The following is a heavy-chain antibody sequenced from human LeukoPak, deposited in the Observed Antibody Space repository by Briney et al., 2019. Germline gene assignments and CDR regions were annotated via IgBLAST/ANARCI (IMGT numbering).Heavy chain of an antibody. CDR3: ATLYDFWNLNYYYYMDV. J-gene: IGHJ6*03. CDR2: IKQDGSEK. CDR1: GFTFSSYW. V-gene: IGHV3-7*01. D-gene: IGHD3-3*01. Sequence: PGGSLRLSCAASGFTFSSYWMSWVRQAPGKGLEWVANIKQDGSEKYYVDSVKGRFTISRDNAKNSLYLQMNSLRAEDTAVYYCATLYDFWNLNYYYYMDVWGKGTTVTVSS.